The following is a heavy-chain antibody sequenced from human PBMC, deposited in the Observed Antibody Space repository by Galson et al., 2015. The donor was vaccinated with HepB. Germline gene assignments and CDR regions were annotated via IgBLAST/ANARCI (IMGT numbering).Heavy chain of an antibody. CDR2: ISYDGSNK. D-gene: IGHD3-22*01. J-gene: IGHJ4*02. V-gene: IGHV3-30*03. Sequence: SLRLSCAASGFTFSSYGMHWVRQAPGKGLEWVAVISYDGSNKYYADSVKGRFTISRANSKNTLYLQMNSLRAEDTAVYYCAREGPYYDSSGYFDYWGQGTLVTVSS. CDR1: GFTFSSYG. CDR3: AREGPYYDSSGYFDY.